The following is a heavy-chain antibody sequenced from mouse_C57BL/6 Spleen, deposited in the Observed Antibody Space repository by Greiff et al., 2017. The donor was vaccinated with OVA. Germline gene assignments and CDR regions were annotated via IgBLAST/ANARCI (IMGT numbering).Heavy chain of an antibody. D-gene: IGHD1-1*01. J-gene: IGHJ2*01. Sequence: EVMLVESGGGLVKPGGSLKLSCAASGFTFSDYGMHWVRQAPEKGLEWVAYISSGSSTIYYADTVKGRFTISRDNAKNTLFLQMTSLRSEDTAMYYCARRVTTVANCCDYWGQGTTLTVSS. V-gene: IGHV5-17*01. CDR1: GFTFSDYG. CDR3: ARRVTTVANCCDY. CDR2: ISSGSSTI.